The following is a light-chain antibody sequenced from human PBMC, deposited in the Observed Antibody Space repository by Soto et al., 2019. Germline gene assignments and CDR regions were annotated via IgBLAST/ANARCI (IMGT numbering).Light chain of an antibody. J-gene: IGKJ1*01. Sequence: DIRMTQSHSTLSASVGDRVTITCRASQSISSWLAWYQQKPGKAPKLLIYDASSLESGVPSRFSGSGSGTECTLTISSLQPDEFATYYWQQYNSYSWTFGQGTKVEI. CDR1: QSISSW. CDR3: QQYNSYSWT. CDR2: DAS. V-gene: IGKV1-5*01.